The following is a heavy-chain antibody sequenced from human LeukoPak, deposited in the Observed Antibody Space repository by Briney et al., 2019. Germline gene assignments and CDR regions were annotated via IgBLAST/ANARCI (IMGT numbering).Heavy chain of an antibody. Sequence: GGSLRLSCAASGFTFSSYSMNWVRQAPGKGLEWVSSISNSSSYIYYADSVKGRFTISRDNAKNSLYLQMNSLRAEDTAVYYYARDRDIAAAGPPGWFDPWGQGTLVTVSS. V-gene: IGHV3-21*01. D-gene: IGHD6-13*01. J-gene: IGHJ5*02. CDR1: GFTFSSYS. CDR2: ISNSSSYI. CDR3: ARDRDIAAAGPPGWFDP.